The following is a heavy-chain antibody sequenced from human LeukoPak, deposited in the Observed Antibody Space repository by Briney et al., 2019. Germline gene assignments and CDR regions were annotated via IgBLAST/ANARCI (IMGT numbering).Heavy chain of an antibody. CDR1: GGSISSSSYY. CDR2: INHSGST. V-gene: IGHV4-39*07. Sequence: KSSETLSLTCTVSGGSISSSSYYWGWIRQPPGKGLEWIGQINHSGSTNYNPSLKSRVTISVDTSKNQFSLKLSSVTAADTAVYYCARRSYYDFWSGYYLDPWGQGTLVTVSS. D-gene: IGHD3-3*01. J-gene: IGHJ5*02. CDR3: ARRSYYDFWSGYYLDP.